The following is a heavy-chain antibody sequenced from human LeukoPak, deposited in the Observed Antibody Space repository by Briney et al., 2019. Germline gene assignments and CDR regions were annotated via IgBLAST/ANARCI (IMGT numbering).Heavy chain of an antibody. J-gene: IGHJ6*03. CDR2: IGSSGTTI. V-gene: IGHV3-11*04. CDR1: GFTFSDYY. D-gene: IGHD2-2*01. CDR3: ARDRELAHCVTTSCDHYYYYYYMDV. Sequence: GGSLRLSCAASGFTFSDYYMSWIRQAPGKGLEWVSYIGSSGTTINYADSVKGRFTISRDNADNSLYLQMNHLRDEDTAVYYCARDRELAHCVTTSCDHYYYYYYMDVWGKGTTVTVSS.